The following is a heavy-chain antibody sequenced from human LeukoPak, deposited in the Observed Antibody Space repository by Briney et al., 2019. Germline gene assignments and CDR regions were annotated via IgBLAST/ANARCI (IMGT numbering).Heavy chain of an antibody. J-gene: IGHJ6*02. CDR3: TTDRGDGYNPRGYGVDV. CDR1: GFNFKNAW. V-gene: IGHV3-15*01. D-gene: IGHD5-24*01. CDR2: IKSKTDGGTT. Sequence: GGSLRLSCTASGFNFKNAWMSWVRQAPGKGLEWVGRIKSKTDGGTTDYTPPVEGRFTISRDDSRNTLYLHINSLKTEDTALYYCTTDRGDGYNPRGYGVDVWGQGTTVTVSS.